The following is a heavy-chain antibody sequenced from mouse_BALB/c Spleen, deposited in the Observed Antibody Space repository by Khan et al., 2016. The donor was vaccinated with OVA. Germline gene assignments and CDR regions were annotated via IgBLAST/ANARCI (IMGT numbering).Heavy chain of an antibody. CDR3: ARPSYDPRDFEV. CDR2: IAPANGNT. V-gene: IGHV14-3*02. CDR1: GFNIKDTY. Sequence: VQLQQSGAELVKPGASVKLSCTASGFNIKDTYLHWVKQRPERGLEWIGRIAPANGNTQYDPKFQGKATITSDTSSNTSYLQLNSLTSEDTAVYYGARPSYDPRDFEVGGAGTTVTVSS. J-gene: IGHJ1*01. D-gene: IGHD2-3*01.